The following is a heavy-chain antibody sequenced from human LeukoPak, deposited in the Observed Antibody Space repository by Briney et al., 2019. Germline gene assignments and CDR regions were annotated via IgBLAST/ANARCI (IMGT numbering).Heavy chain of an antibody. CDR2: IDGRSSPT. D-gene: IGHD3-3*01. CDR1: GFTFSFHA. Sequence: PGGSLRLSCVASGFTFSFHAMTWVRQAPGKGLEWVSSIDGRSSPTYYADSVKGRFTISRDNSKNTLYLLLNSLRAEDTAVYYCARFHDFWRWGQGTLVTVSS. CDR3: ARFHDFWR. J-gene: IGHJ4*02. V-gene: IGHV3-23*01.